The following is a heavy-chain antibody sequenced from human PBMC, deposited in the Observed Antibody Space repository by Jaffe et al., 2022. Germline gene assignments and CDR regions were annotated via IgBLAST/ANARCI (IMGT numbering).Heavy chain of an antibody. CDR3: ARVRNYDYIWGSYRNHDAFDI. D-gene: IGHD3-16*02. J-gene: IGHJ3*02. CDR2: ISSSSSTI. CDR1: GFTFSSYS. Sequence: EVQLVESGGGLVQPGGSLRLSCAASGFTFSSYSMNWVRQAPGKGLEWVSYISSSSSTIYYADSVKGRFTISRDNAKNSLYLQMNSLRAEDTAVYYCARVRNYDYIWGSYRNHDAFDIWGQGTMVTVSS. V-gene: IGHV3-48*01.